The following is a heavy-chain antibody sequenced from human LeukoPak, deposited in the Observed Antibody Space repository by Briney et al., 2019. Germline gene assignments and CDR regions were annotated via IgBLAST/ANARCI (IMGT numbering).Heavy chain of an antibody. Sequence: GGSLRLSCAASGFSFSSFEMNWVRQAPGKGLEWVSYISSGGSTTYYADSVKGRFTISRDNAKNSLYLQMNSLRAEDTAVYYCARAMRSGYDHWGQGTLVTVSS. V-gene: IGHV3-48*03. CDR1: GFSFSSFE. CDR2: ISSGGSTT. J-gene: IGHJ4*02. D-gene: IGHD5-12*01. CDR3: ARAMRSGYDH.